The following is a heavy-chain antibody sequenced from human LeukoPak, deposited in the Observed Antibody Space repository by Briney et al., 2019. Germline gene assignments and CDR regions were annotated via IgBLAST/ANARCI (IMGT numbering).Heavy chain of an antibody. CDR1: GGSISSGSYY. J-gene: IGHJ6*03. CDR3: ARYPSHRYYYYMDV. CDR2: IYTSGST. Sequence: SQTLSLTCTVSGGSISSGSYYWSWIRQPAGKGLEWIGRIYTSGSTNYNPSLKSRVTISVDTSKNQFSLKLSSVTAADTAVYYCARYPSHRYYYYMDVWGKGTTVTVSS. V-gene: IGHV4-61*02.